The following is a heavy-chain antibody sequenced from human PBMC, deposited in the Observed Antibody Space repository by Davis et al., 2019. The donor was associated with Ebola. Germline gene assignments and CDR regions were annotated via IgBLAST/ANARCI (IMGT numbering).Heavy chain of an antibody. Sequence: GESLKISCAASGFTFSSYGMHWVRQAPGKGLEWVAVISYDGSNKYYADSVKGRFTISRDNSKNTLYLQMNSLRAEDTAVYYCAKDLVAAPNWFDPWGQGTLVTVSS. J-gene: IGHJ5*02. CDR1: GFTFSSYG. V-gene: IGHV3-30*18. D-gene: IGHD6-13*01. CDR2: ISYDGSNK. CDR3: AKDLVAAPNWFDP.